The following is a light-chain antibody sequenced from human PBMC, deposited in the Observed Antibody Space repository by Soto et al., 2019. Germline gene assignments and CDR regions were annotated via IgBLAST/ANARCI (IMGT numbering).Light chain of an antibody. CDR2: HAS. CDR1: QGISNW. V-gene: IGKV1-5*01. CDR3: QQYSSYPP. Sequence: IRMNQSPATLSASIGDTVTVACRASQGISNWLAWYQQKPGKAPKLLIFHASSLESGVPSRFSGSGSGTEFTLTISSLQSDDFATYYYQQYSSYPPFGQVTNVDIK. J-gene: IGKJ1*01.